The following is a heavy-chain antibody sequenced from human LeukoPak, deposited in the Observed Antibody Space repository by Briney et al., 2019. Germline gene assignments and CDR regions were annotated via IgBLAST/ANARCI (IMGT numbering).Heavy chain of an antibody. J-gene: IGHJ4*02. CDR2: INHSGST. CDR1: GGSFSGYY. Sequence: SETLSLTCAVYGGSFSGYYWSWIRQPPGKGLEWIGEINHSGSTNYNPSLRSRVTISVDTSKNQFSLKLSSVTAADTAVYYCARGGGIAVAGTYWGQGTLVTVSS. V-gene: IGHV4-34*01. D-gene: IGHD6-19*01. CDR3: ARGGGIAVAGTY.